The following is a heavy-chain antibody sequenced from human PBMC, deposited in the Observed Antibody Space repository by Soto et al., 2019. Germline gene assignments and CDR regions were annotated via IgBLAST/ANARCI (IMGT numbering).Heavy chain of an antibody. CDR3: ARDGDRYCSGGSCYRYYYYYYMDV. J-gene: IGHJ6*03. CDR2: IKKDGSEN. V-gene: IGHV3-7*01. Sequence: EVQLVESGGGLVQPGGSLRLSFAASGFTFSSYWMSWVRKAPGTGLEWVANIKKDGSENSYVDSVKGRLTISRDTAKNSLYLQMNSLRAEDTAVYYCARDGDRYCSGGSCYRYYYYYYMDVWGKGTTVTVSS. CDR1: GFTFSSYW. D-gene: IGHD2-15*01.